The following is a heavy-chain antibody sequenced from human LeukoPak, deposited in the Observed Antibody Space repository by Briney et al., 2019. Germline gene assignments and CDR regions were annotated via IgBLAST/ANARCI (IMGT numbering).Heavy chain of an antibody. CDR3: AKDFAYSGYEAEYYFDY. D-gene: IGHD5-12*01. Sequence: GGSLRLSCEASGFTFSSYGMHWVRQAPGKGLEWVAVISYDGSNKYYADSVKGRFTISRDNSKNTLYLQMNSLRAEDTAVYYCAKDFAYSGYEAEYYFDYWGQGTLVTVSS. CDR1: GFTFSSYG. CDR2: ISYDGSNK. J-gene: IGHJ4*02. V-gene: IGHV3-30*18.